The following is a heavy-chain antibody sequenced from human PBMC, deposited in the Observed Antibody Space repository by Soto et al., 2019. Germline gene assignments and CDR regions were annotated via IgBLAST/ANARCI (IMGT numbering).Heavy chain of an antibody. CDR3: ARVATTQSGGWYFDL. V-gene: IGHV3-7*04. CDR1: GFTFSNYW. J-gene: IGHJ2*01. CDR2: IKQDGSEK. D-gene: IGHD3-16*01. Sequence: EVQLVESGGGLVQPGGSLRLSCAASGFTFSNYWMSWVRQAPGKGLEWVANIKQDGSEKYYVDSVKGRFTISRDNAKNSLYLQMNSLRAEDKAVYYCARVATTQSGGWYFDLWGRGTLVTVSS.